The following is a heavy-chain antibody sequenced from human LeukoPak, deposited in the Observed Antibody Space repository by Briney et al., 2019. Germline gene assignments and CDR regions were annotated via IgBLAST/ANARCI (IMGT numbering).Heavy chain of an antibody. D-gene: IGHD2-21*02. J-gene: IGHJ1*01. CDR2: ISSSSSYI. CDR3: ARDGYCGGDCYHSGTGFQH. Sequence: PGGSLRLSCAASGFTFSSYSMNWVRQAPGKGLEWVSSISSSSSYIYYADSVKGRFTISRDNAKNSLYLQMNSLRAEDTAVYYCARDGYCGGDCYHSGTGFQHWGRGTLVTVSS. CDR1: GFTFSSYS. V-gene: IGHV3-21*01.